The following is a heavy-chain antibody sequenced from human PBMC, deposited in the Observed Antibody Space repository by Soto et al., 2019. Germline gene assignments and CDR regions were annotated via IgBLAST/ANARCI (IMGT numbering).Heavy chain of an antibody. CDR2: IYYSGST. Sequence: PSETLSLTCTVSGGSISSSSYYWGWIRQPPGKGLEWIGSIYYSGSTYYNPSLKSRVTISVDTSKNQFSLKLSSVTAADTAVYYCARHCGRGKQWLVPGWFDPWGQGTLVTVSS. CDR1: GGSISSSSYY. V-gene: IGHV4-39*01. J-gene: IGHJ5*02. D-gene: IGHD6-19*01. CDR3: ARHCGRGKQWLVPGWFDP.